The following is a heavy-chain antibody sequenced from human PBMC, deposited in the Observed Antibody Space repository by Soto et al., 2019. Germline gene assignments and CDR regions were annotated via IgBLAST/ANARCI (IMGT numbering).Heavy chain of an antibody. CDR1: GFTFSSYA. V-gene: IGHV3-23*01. Sequence: GGSLSLSCAASGFTFSSYAISWVRQAPGKGLEWVSGISGSGGSTYYADSVKGRFTISRDNSKNTLYLQMSSLRAEDTAVYYCAKDRTCSGGSCYFDCWGQGTLVTVSS. CDR2: ISGSGGST. CDR3: AKDRTCSGGSCYFDC. D-gene: IGHD2-15*01. J-gene: IGHJ4*02.